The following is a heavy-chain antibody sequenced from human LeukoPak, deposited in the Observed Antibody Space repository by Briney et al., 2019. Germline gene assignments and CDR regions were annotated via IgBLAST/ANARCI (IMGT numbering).Heavy chain of an antibody. Sequence: GGSLRLSCAASGFTFSSYNMNWVRQAPGKGLEWVSSISANNSNIYFADSVKGRFTISRDNSKNTLYLQMNSLRAEDTAVYYCAREETDYGDFNRYLDYWGRGTLVTVSS. CDR2: ISANNSNI. D-gene: IGHD4-17*01. V-gene: IGHV3-21*01. CDR3: AREETDYGDFNRYLDY. J-gene: IGHJ4*02. CDR1: GFTFSSYN.